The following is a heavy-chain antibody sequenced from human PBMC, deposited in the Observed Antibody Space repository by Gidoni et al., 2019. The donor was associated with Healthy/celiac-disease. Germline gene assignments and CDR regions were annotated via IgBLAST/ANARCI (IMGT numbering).Heavy chain of an antibody. CDR3: ARGREVGATPQFDY. V-gene: IGHV1-69*01. Sequence: QGLEWMGGIIPIFGTANYAQKFQGRVTITADESTSTAYMELSSLRSEDTAVYYCARGREVGATPQFDYWGQGTLVTVSS. D-gene: IGHD1-26*01. CDR2: IIPIFGTA. J-gene: IGHJ4*02.